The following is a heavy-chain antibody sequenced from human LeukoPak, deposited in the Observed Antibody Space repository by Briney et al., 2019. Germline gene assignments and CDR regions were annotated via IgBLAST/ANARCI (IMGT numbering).Heavy chain of an antibody. D-gene: IGHD2-2*01. CDR1: GYTFTSYG. Sequence: ASVTVSFKASGYTFTSYGISWVRQAPGQGLEWMGWISAYNGNTNYAQKLQGRVTMTTDTSTSTAYMELRSLRSDDTAVYYCARDLVVVPAAKARAGYWGQGTLVTVSS. V-gene: IGHV1-18*01. CDR2: ISAYNGNT. CDR3: ARDLVVVPAAKARAGY. J-gene: IGHJ4*02.